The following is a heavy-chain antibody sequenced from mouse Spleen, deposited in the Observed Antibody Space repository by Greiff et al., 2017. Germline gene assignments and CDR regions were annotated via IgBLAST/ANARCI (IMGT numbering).Heavy chain of an antibody. CDR1: GFTFSSYA. J-gene: IGHJ3*01. Sequence: EVKLVESGGGLVKPGGSLKLSCAASGFTFSSYAMSWVRQTPEKRLEWVATISSGGSYTYYPDSVKGRFTISRDNAKNTLYLQMSSLRSEDTAMYYCARHEGGAWFAYWGQGTLVTVSA. CDR3: ARHEGGAWFAY. V-gene: IGHV5-9-3*01. CDR2: ISSGGSYT.